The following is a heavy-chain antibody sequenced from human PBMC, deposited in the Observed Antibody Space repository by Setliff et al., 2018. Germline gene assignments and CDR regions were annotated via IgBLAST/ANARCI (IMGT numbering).Heavy chain of an antibody. CDR2: MYTDGSST. D-gene: IGHD7-27*01. CDR3: ARVPTSDTYWGFSDYYHMDV. CDR1: GFTFTSYW. J-gene: IGHJ6*03. V-gene: IGHV3-74*01. Sequence: PGGSLRLSCAASGFTFTSYWMHWVRQAPGKGLVWVSRMYTDGSSTYYADSVKGRFTISRDNAKNTLYLQMNSLRAEDTAVYYCARVPTSDTYWGFSDYYHMDVWCKGTSVTVSS.